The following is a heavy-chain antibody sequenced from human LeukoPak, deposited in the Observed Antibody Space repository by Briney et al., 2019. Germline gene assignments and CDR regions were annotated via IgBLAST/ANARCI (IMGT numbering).Heavy chain of an antibody. CDR2: INPDRGDT. J-gene: IGHJ6*03. V-gene: IGHV1-2*02. D-gene: IGHD2-2*01. Sequence: ASVKVSCKTSGYTFTGYYVHWVRQAPGQGLEWMGWINPDRGDTNSAQKFQGRVTMTRDTSISTAYMELSRLTSDDTAVYYCARVLYCSSTSCYSSRRTGYYYYMDVWGKGTTVTVSS. CDR3: ARVLYCSSTSCYSSRRTGYYYYMDV. CDR1: GYTFTGYY.